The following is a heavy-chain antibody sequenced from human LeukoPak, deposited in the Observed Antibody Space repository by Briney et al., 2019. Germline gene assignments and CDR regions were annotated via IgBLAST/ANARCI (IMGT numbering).Heavy chain of an antibody. CDR1: GFTFSSYA. J-gene: IGHJ6*02. CDR3: ARSDSSGCYWSYYYGMDV. CDR2: ISGSGGST. V-gene: IGHV3-23*01. Sequence: GGSLRLSCAASGFTFSSYAMSWVSQAPGKGLEWVSAISGSGGSTYYADPVKGRFTISRDNSKNTLYLQMNSLRAEDTAVYYCARSDSSGCYWSYYYGMDVWGQGTTVTVSS. D-gene: IGHD6-19*01.